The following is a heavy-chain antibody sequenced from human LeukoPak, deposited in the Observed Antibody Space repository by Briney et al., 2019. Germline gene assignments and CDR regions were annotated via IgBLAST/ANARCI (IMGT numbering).Heavy chain of an antibody. D-gene: IGHD2-2*01. V-gene: IGHV3-30*02. CDR1: GFTFSGFW. CDR2: IRYDGSNK. J-gene: IGHJ4*02. Sequence: GGSLRLSCAASGFTFSGFWMHWVRQAPGKGLEWVAFIRYDGSNKYFADSVKGRFTISRDNSKNTLSLQMTSLRPEDTAVYYCAKGYCSGTSCYSGLDWGQGTLVTVSS. CDR3: AKGYCSGTSCYSGLD.